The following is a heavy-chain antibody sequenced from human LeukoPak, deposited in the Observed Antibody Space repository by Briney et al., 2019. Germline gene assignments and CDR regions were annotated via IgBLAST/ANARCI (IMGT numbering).Heavy chain of an antibody. V-gene: IGHV3-11*01. CDR2: NSSSGSTR. Sequence: GGSLRLSCAASGFTFSDYYMSWIRQAPGKGLEWVSYNSSSGSTRYYADSVKGRFTISRDNAKNSLYLQMNSLRAEDTAVYYCARDSGEVVPAAEIDYWGQGTLVTVSS. D-gene: IGHD2-2*01. CDR1: GFTFSDYY. CDR3: ARDSGEVVPAAEIDY. J-gene: IGHJ4*02.